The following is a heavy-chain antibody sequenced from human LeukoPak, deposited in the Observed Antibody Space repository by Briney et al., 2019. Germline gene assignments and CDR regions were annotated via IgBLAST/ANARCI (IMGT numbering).Heavy chain of an antibody. D-gene: IGHD6-13*01. Sequence: GGSLRLSCAASGFTFSSYSMDWVRQAPGKGLEWVSYISSSSSTIYYADPVKGRFTISRDNAKNSLYLQMNSLRAEDTAVYYCARCLKYSSSWYQAGAFDIWGQGTMVTVSS. CDR3: ARCLKYSSSWYQAGAFDI. CDR1: GFTFSSYS. V-gene: IGHV3-48*04. J-gene: IGHJ3*02. CDR2: ISSSSSTI.